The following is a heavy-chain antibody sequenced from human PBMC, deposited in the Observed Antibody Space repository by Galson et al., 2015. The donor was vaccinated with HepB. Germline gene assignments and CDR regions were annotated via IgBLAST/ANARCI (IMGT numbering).Heavy chain of an antibody. Sequence: SVKVSCKASEGTFTSYAISWVRQAPGQGLECLGGTIPVFGITNYTPNFQGRVKTTADESTSTADMELSSLTSEDTAVYYSATDASGWLDPWGQGTLVTVSS. V-gene: IGHV1-69*13. D-gene: IGHD2-8*02. CDR3: ATDASGWLDP. CDR1: EGTFTSYA. J-gene: IGHJ5*02. CDR2: TIPVFGIT.